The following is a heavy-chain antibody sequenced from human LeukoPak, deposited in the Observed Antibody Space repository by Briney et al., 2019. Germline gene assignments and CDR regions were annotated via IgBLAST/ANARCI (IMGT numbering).Heavy chain of an antibody. CDR1: GGSISSYY. CDR2: IYYSGST. D-gene: IGHD1-26*01. J-gene: IGHJ4*02. CDR3: ARHSIVGSTTYYFDY. Sequence: SETLSLTCTVSGGSISSYYWSWIRQPPGKGLEWIGYIYYSGSTNYNPSLKSRVTISVDTSKNQFSLKLSSVTAADTAVYYCARHSIVGSTTYYFDYWGQGTLVTVSS. V-gene: IGHV4-59*01.